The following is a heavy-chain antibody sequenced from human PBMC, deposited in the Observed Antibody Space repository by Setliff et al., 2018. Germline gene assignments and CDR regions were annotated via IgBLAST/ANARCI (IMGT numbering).Heavy chain of an antibody. CDR2: IWNDGSNK. CDR3: ARQATDY. Sequence: ASGYTFTGYYMHWVRQAPGKGLEWVALIWNDGSNKFYGDSVRGRFTISRDNSKNTLYLQMNSLRAEDTALYYCARQATDYWGQGTLVTVS. CDR1: GYTFTGYY. V-gene: IGHV3-33*01. J-gene: IGHJ4*02.